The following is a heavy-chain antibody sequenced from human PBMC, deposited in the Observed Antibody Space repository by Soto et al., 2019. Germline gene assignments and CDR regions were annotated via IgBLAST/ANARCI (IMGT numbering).Heavy chain of an antibody. J-gene: IGHJ4*02. D-gene: IGHD6-6*01. V-gene: IGHV3-23*01. CDR1: GFTFSNYA. CDR2: ISGGGYT. CDR3: AKDGEQIDFDY. Sequence: PGGSLRLSCTASGFTFSNYAMSWVRQAPGKGLEWVSAISGGGYTYYADSVKGRFTISRDNSKNTLYLQMNSLRAEDTAVYYCAKDGEQIDFDYWGQGALVTVSS.